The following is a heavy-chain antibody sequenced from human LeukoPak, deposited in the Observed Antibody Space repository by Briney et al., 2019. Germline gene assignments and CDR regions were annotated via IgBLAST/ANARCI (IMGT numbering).Heavy chain of an antibody. CDR3: ARGMNDFWSGYLGLDY. D-gene: IGHD3-3*01. CDR2: IYSSGST. Sequence: SETLSLTCAVSGGSISSSHHYWGWIRQPPGKGLEWIGSIYSSGSTYYNPSLKSRVTISVDTSKNQFSLKLSSVTAADTAVYYCARGMNDFWSGYLGLDYWGQGTLVTVSS. J-gene: IGHJ4*02. CDR1: GGSISSSHHY. V-gene: IGHV4-39*07.